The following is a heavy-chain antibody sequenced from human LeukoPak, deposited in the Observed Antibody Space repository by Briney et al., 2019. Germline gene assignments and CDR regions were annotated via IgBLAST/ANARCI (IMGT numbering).Heavy chain of an antibody. Sequence: ASVKVSCKASGYAFTGYYMHWVRQAPGQGLEWMGWINPNSGGTNYAQKFQGRVTMTRDTSISTAYMELSRLRSDDTAVYYCARGVVVITPAFDIWGQGTMVTVSS. CDR2: INPNSGGT. CDR1: GYAFTGYY. V-gene: IGHV1-2*02. J-gene: IGHJ3*02. CDR3: ARGVVVITPAFDI. D-gene: IGHD3-22*01.